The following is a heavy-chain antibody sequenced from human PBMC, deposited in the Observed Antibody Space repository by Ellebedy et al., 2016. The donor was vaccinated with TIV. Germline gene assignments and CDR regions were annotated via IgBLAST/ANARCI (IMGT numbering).Heavy chain of an antibody. J-gene: IGHJ4*02. CDR3: ARDMVQGMVARYLWFDY. CDR1: GYTFNSYS. D-gene: IGHD5-12*01. CDR2: ISAYTGET. Sequence: ASVKVSCKASGYTFNSYSISWVRQASGQGPEWMGWISAYTGETRYSQKYQGRVTLTTDTSTTTAYMELRSLRSDDTAVYFCARDMVQGMVARYLWFDYWGQGTLITVSS. V-gene: IGHV1-18*01.